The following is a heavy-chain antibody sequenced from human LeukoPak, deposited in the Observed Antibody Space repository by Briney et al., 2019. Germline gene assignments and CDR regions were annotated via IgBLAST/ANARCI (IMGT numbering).Heavy chain of an antibody. V-gene: IGHV3-7*01. D-gene: IGHD3-10*01. Sequence: GGSLRLSCAASGFTFSSYWMSWVRQAPGKGLEWVANIKQDGSEKYYVDSVKGRFTISRDNAKNSLYLQMNSLRAEDTAVYYCARDADYYGSGSYYLGWGQGTLVTVSS. CDR1: GFTFSSYW. CDR3: ARDADYYGSGSYYLG. CDR2: IKQDGSEK. J-gene: IGHJ4*02.